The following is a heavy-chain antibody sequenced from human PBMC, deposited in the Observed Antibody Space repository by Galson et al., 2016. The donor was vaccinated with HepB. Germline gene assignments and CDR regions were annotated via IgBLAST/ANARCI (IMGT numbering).Heavy chain of an antibody. CDR1: GFTFSHYG. Sequence: SLRLSCAASGFTFSHYGMHWVRQAPGKGLEWVAVIWYDRGKEYYTESVKGRFTISRADANNSVYLEMSSLRAEDTAVYFCARSRRERDSYGFAYWGQGTQVAVSS. CDR2: IWYDRGKE. CDR3: ARSRRERDSYGFAY. J-gene: IGHJ4*02. V-gene: IGHV3-33*01. D-gene: IGHD5-18*01.